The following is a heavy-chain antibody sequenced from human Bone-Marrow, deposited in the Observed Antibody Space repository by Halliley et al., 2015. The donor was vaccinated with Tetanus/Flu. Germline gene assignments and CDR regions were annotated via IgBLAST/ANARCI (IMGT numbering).Heavy chain of an antibody. Sequence: QLVQSGAEVKKPGESLKISCKGSGYSFTTYWIGWVRQVPGKGPELMGIIYPGDSDTRYSPSFQGQVIISAGTSVNTAYLQWSTLGASDTAIYYCAALIAASHFTDYWGQGTLVTVSS. CDR1: GYSFTTYW. V-gene: IGHV5-51*01. D-gene: IGHD6-13*01. CDR2: IYPGDSDT. J-gene: IGHJ4*02. CDR3: AALIAASHFTDY.